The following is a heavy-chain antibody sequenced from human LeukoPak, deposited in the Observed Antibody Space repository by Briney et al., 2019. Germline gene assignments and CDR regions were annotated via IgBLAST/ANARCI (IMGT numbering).Heavy chain of an antibody. Sequence: PGGSLRLSCAASGFTFSSYGMSWVRQAPGKGLEWVSAISTSGTKTYYADSVKGRFTISRDNSKNTLYLQMNSLRDEDTAVYYCARGRTYGSGSYWAFDYWGQGTLVTVSS. J-gene: IGHJ4*02. CDR1: GFTFSSYG. CDR3: ARGRTYGSGSYWAFDY. D-gene: IGHD3-10*01. CDR2: ISTSGTKT. V-gene: IGHV3-23*01.